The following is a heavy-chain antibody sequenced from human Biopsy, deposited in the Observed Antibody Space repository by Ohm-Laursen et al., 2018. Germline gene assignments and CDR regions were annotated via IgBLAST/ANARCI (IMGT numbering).Heavy chain of an antibody. CDR3: ARELMEYYDSSGYFDH. J-gene: IGHJ4*02. Sequence: SETLSLTCTVSGGSISSYYWNWIRQPPGKGLEWIGYIYYSGTTDYSPSLKSRVTISIDKSKNQFFLKLNSVTAADTAMYYCARELMEYYDSSGYFDHWGQGSLVTVSS. CDR2: IYYSGTT. D-gene: IGHD3-22*01. CDR1: GGSISSYY. V-gene: IGHV4-59*01.